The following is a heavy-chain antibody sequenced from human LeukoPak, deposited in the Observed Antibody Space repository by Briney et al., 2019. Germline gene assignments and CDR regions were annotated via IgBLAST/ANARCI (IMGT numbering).Heavy chain of an antibody. V-gene: IGHV3-64*01. J-gene: IGHJ4*02. CDR2: ISTNGVST. D-gene: IGHD1-1*01. CDR3: AKVDYWSPENYLDS. Sequence: PGGSLRLSCAASGFTFSYYAMHWVRQAPGKGLECVAAISTNGVSTYYANSVKGRFTISRDNSQNTVHLQMDNLRADDTAVYYCAKVDYWSPENYLDSWGQGTLVTVSS. CDR1: GFTFSYYA.